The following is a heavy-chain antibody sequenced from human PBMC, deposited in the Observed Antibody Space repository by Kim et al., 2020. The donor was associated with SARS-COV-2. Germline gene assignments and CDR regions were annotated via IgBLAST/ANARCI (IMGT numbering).Heavy chain of an antibody. V-gene: IGHV4-34*01. Sequence: SETLSLTCAVYGGSFSGYYWSWIRQPPGKGLEWIGEINHSGSTNYNPSLKSRVTISVDTSKNQFSLKLSSVTAADTAVYYCARGTTEAAAGTEFDYWGQG. CDR3: ARGTTEAAAGTEFDY. CDR2: INHSGST. D-gene: IGHD6-13*01. CDR1: GGSFSGYY. J-gene: IGHJ4*02.